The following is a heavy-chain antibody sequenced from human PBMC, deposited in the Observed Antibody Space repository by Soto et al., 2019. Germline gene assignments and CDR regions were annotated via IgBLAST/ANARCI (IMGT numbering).Heavy chain of an antibody. CDR2: IWYDGSNK. CDR1: GFTFSSYG. Sequence: PGGSLRLSCAASGFTFSSYGMHWVRQAPGKGLEWVAVIWYDGSNKYYADSVKGRFTISRDNSKNTLYLQMNSLRAEDTAVYYCARALYYYDSSGGLSLGYYYYGMDVWGQGTTVTVSS. CDR3: ARALYYYDSSGGLSLGYYYYGMDV. J-gene: IGHJ6*02. D-gene: IGHD3-22*01. V-gene: IGHV3-33*01.